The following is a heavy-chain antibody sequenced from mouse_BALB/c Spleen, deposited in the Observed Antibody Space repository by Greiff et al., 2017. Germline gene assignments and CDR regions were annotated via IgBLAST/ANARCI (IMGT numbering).Heavy chain of an antibody. J-gene: IGHJ2*01. CDR1: GFTFSNYW. CDR2: IRLKSNNYAT. Sequence: EVKVEESGGGLVQPGGSMKLSCVASGFTFSNYWMNWVRQSPEKGLEWVAEIRLKSNNYATHYAESVKGRFTISRDDSKSSVYLQMNNLRAEDTGIYYCTRGDYESFDYWGQGTTLTVSS. V-gene: IGHV6-6*02. D-gene: IGHD2-4*01. CDR3: TRGDYESFDY.